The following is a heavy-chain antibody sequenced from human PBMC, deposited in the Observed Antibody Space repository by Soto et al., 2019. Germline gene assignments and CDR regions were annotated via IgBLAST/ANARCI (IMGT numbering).Heavy chain of an antibody. CDR2: IYYSGST. Sequence: PSETLSLTCTVPGGSISSSSYYWGWIRRPPGKGLEWIGSIYYSGSTYYNPSLKSRVTISVDTSKNQFSLKLSSVTAADTAVYYCATPAPSSYYDILTGYYTSYYYYGMDVWGQGTTVTVSS. V-gene: IGHV4-39*01. D-gene: IGHD3-9*01. CDR3: ATPAPSSYYDILTGYYTSYYYYGMDV. J-gene: IGHJ6*02. CDR1: GGSISSSSYY.